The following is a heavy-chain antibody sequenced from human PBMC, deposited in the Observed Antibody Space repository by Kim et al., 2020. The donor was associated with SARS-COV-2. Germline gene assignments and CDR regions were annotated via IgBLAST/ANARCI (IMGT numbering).Heavy chain of an antibody. Sequence: GGSLRLSCGVSGFTFSSYEMNWVRQAPGKGLEWVSYISGSGSTIYYADSVKGRFTISRDNAKNSLYLQMNSLRAEDTAVYYCARDPDTNMVKDGVNGIDVWGQGTTVSVSS. D-gene: IGHD5-18*01. CDR3: ARDPDTNMVKDGVNGIDV. CDR1: GFTFSSYE. J-gene: IGHJ6*02. CDR2: ISGSGSTI. V-gene: IGHV3-48*03.